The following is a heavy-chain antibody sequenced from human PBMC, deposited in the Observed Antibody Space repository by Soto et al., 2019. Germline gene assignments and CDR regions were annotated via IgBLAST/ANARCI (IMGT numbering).Heavy chain of an antibody. Sequence: QVQLVQSGAEVKKPGASVRVSCKASGYTFTSYGLSWVRQAPGQGLEWMGWISAYNGNTNYAQKLQGRVTMTTDTSTSTAYMELRSLRSDDTAVYYCARTVTAMDRRYYFDYWGQGTLVAVSS. D-gene: IGHD5-18*01. CDR2: ISAYNGNT. V-gene: IGHV1-18*04. CDR3: ARTVTAMDRRYYFDY. J-gene: IGHJ4*02. CDR1: GYTFTSYG.